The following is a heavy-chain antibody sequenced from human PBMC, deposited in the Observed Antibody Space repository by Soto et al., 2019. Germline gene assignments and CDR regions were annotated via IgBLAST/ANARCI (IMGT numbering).Heavy chain of an antibody. V-gene: IGHV3-23*01. CDR2: ISGSGGST. J-gene: IGHJ5*02. D-gene: IGHD3-22*01. CDR1: GFTFSSYA. CDR3: AKLDYYDGSGYYRGHWFDP. Sequence: EVQLLESGGGLVQPGGSLRLSCAASGFTFSSYAMSWVRQAPGKGLEWVSAISGSGGSTYYADSVKGRFTISRDNSKNTLYLQRNSLRAEDRAVYYCAKLDYYDGSGYYRGHWFDPWGQGTLVTVSS.